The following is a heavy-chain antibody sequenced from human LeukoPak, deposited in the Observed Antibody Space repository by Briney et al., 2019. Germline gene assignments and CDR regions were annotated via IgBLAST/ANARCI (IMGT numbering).Heavy chain of an antibody. CDR1: GLTFSSYA. CDR3: AKDPPCSECLYWYFDL. V-gene: IGHV3-23*01. J-gene: IGHJ2*01. Sequence: GGSQRLCCAASGLTFSSYAMSWVRQAPGKGLEWVSVISGNGDSIYYADSVKGRFTISRDHSKKTLYLQMNSLRVEDTAVYYCAKDPPCSECLYWYFDLWGRGTLVTVSS. D-gene: IGHD3-3*01. CDR2: ISGNGDSI.